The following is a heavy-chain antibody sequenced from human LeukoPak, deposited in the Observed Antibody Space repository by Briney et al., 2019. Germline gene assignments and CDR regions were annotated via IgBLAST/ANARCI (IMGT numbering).Heavy chain of an antibody. D-gene: IGHD1-26*01. CDR1: GFSLRTRGVG. CDR2: IYLDDNK. J-gene: IGHJ5*02. CDR3: AHRVGWFDP. V-gene: IGHV2-5*02. Sequence: APTLVKPAQTLTLTCTFSGFSLRTRGVGVGWIRHPPGKALEWFELIYLDDNKRYSPSLKSRHTITNDTSKNQVVLTMTNMDPVDTATYYCAHRVGWFDPWGQGTLVTVSS.